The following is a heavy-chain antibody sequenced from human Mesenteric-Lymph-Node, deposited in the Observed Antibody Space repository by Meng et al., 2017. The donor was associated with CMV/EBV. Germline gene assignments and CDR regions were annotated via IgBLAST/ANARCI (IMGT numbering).Heavy chain of an antibody. J-gene: IGHJ4*02. D-gene: IGHD6-19*01. CDR3: AKDASDQNSGWYLSDY. Sequence: GGSLRLSYAASGFTFSSYAMSWVRQAPGKGLEWVSYIIGSGGSTSYADSVKGRFTISRDNSKNTLYLQMNSLRAEDTAVYYCAKDASDQNSGWYLSDYWGQGTLVTVSS. CDR2: IIGSGGST. CDR1: GFTFSSYA. V-gene: IGHV3-23*01.